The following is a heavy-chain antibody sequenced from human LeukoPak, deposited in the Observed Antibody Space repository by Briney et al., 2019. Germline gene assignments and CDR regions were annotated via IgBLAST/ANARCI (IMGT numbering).Heavy chain of an antibody. D-gene: IGHD3-22*01. V-gene: IGHV1-18*01. CDR1: GYTFTSHG. CDR2: ISTYNGNT. Sequence: GASVKVSCKASGYTFTSHGISWVRQAPGQGLEWMGWISTYNGNTNYAQKLQGRVSMTTDTSTSTAYMDLRSLRSDDTAVYYCARARGYYDSSGYYLLDYWGQGTLVTVSS. CDR3: ARARGYYDSSGYYLLDY. J-gene: IGHJ4*02.